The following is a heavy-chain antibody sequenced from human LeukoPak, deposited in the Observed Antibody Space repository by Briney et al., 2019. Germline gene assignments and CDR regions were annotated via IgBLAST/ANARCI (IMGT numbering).Heavy chain of an antibody. D-gene: IGHD3-22*01. V-gene: IGHV1-18*01. CDR3: ARHLQTITMIVVVPRGAFDI. Sequence: ASVKVSCKASGYTFTSYGISWVRQAPGQGLEWMGWISAYNGNTNYAQKLQGRVTMTTDTSTSTAYMELRSLRSDDTAVYYCARHLQTITMIVVVPRGAFDIWGQGTMVTVSS. CDR2: ISAYNGNT. CDR1: GYTFTSYG. J-gene: IGHJ3*02.